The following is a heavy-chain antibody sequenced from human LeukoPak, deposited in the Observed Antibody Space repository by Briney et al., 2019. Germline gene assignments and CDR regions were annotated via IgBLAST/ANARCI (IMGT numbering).Heavy chain of an antibody. V-gene: IGHV3-48*03. Sequence: GGSLRLSCAAPGFTFSSYEMNWVRQAPGKGLEWVSYISSSGSTIYYADSVKGRFTISRDNAKNSLYLQMNSLRAEDTAVYYCARVQRGLAARGGVDYWGQGTLVTVSS. J-gene: IGHJ4*02. D-gene: IGHD6-6*01. CDR1: GFTFSSYE. CDR2: ISSSGSTI. CDR3: ARVQRGLAARGGVDY.